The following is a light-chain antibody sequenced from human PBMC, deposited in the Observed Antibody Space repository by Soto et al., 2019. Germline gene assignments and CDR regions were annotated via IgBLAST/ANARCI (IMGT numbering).Light chain of an antibody. V-gene: IGKV1-5*03. CDR2: RAS. J-gene: IGKJ2*01. Sequence: DIQMTQSPSTLSASVVDRVTITCRASQSISDWLAWYQQKPGKAPKLLIYRASSLESGVPSRFSGGGSGTEFTLTISSLQPDDFATYYCLQYTSYSTFGQGTKLDIK. CDR1: QSISDW. CDR3: LQYTSYST.